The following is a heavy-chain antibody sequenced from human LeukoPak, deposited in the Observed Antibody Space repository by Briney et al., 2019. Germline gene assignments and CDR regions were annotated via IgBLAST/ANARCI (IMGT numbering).Heavy chain of an antibody. D-gene: IGHD2-2*01. CDR3: AKDKPIIVLPTAVDAFDI. CDR1: GFTFSSYA. CDR2: ISYDGSNK. V-gene: IGHV3-30-3*01. Sequence: GGSLRLSCAASGFTFSSYAMHWVRQAPGKGLEWVAVISYDGSNKYFADSVKGRFTISRDNSKNTLYLQMNSLRAEDTAVYYCAKDKPIIVLPTAVDAFDIWGQGTVVTVSS. J-gene: IGHJ3*02.